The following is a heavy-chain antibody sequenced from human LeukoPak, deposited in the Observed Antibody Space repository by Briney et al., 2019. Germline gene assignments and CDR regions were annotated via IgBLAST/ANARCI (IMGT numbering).Heavy chain of an antibody. V-gene: IGHV4-59*01. CDR2: IYYSGST. CDR3: ARDWAKSRAFDI. D-gene: IGHD2-2*01. CDR1: GVSISSYY. Sequence: NPSETLSLTCAASGVSISSYYWSWIRQPPGKGLEWIGYIYYSGSTNYNPSLKSRVTISVDTSKNQFSLKLSSVTAADTAVYYCARDWAKSRAFDIWGQGTMVTVSS. J-gene: IGHJ3*02.